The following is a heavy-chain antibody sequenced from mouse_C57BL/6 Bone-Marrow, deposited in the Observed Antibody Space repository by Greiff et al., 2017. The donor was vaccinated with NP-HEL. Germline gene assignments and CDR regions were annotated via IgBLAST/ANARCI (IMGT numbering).Heavy chain of an antibody. J-gene: IGHJ2*01. CDR2: ISNLAYSI. CDR3: ARQGFDY. Sequence: EVMLVESGGGLVQPGGPLKLPVAALGSTFGDYGLAWFRQAPRKGPGWVASISNLAYSIYYAETVTGRFTISRENAKNTLYLEMSSLRSEDTAMYYCARQGFDYWGQGTTLTVSS. CDR1: GSTFGDYG. V-gene: IGHV5-15*01.